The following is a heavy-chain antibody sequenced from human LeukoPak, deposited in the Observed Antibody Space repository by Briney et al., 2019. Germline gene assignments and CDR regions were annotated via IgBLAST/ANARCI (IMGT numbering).Heavy chain of an antibody. J-gene: IGHJ6*03. CDR1: EFSVGSNY. Sequence: GGSLRLSCAASEFSVGSNYMNWVRQAPGKGLEWVSSISSSSSYIYYADSVKGRFTISRDNAKNSLYLQMNSLRAEDTAVYYCARYLTYYYYYYMDVWGKGTTVTVSS. V-gene: IGHV3-21*01. CDR3: ARYLTYYYYYYMDV. CDR2: ISSSSSYI.